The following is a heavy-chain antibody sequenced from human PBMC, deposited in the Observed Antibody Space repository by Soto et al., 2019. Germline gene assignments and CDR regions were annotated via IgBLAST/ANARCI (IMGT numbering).Heavy chain of an antibody. CDR3: ARAVKYDFWSGYYFNWFDP. D-gene: IGHD3-3*01. Sequence: SETLSLTCTVSGGYISSYYWSWIRQPPGKGLEWIGYIYYSGSTNYNPSLKSRVTISVDTSKNQFSLKLSSVTAADTAVYYCARAVKYDFWSGYYFNWFDPWGQGTLVTV. CDR1: GGYISSYY. V-gene: IGHV4-59*01. J-gene: IGHJ5*02. CDR2: IYYSGST.